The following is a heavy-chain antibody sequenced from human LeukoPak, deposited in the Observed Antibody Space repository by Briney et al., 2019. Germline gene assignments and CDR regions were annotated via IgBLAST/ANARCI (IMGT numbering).Heavy chain of an antibody. CDR3: ARGGVDKNDSWSGYYISDRIYYFDY. CDR1: GGSITITTYY. CDR2: ILHSGGT. V-gene: IGHV4-39*07. D-gene: IGHD3-3*01. J-gene: IGHJ4*02. Sequence: SETLSLTCSVSGGSITITTYYWGWVRQPPGKGLEWIGSILHSGGTYYNPSLKSRVTISVDTSKNQFSLKLSSVTAADTAVYYCARGGVDKNDSWSGYYISDRIYYFDYWGQGTLVTVSS.